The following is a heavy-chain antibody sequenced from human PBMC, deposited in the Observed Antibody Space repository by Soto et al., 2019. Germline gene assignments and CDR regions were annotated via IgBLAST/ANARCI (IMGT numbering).Heavy chain of an antibody. Sequence: ASVKVSCKASGYTFTSYGISWVRQAPGQGLEWMGWISAYNGNTNYAQKLQGRVTMTTDTSTSTAYMELRSLRSDDTAVYYCARDTNRATMKTPDAFDIWGKGTRVTVS. J-gene: IGHJ3*02. V-gene: IGHV1-18*04. CDR1: GYTFTSYG. D-gene: IGHD2-8*01. CDR3: ARDTNRATMKTPDAFDI. CDR2: ISAYNGNT.